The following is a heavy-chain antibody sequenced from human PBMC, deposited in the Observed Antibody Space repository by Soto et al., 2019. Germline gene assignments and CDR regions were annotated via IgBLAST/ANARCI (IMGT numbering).Heavy chain of an antibody. J-gene: IGHJ3*02. Sequence: EVQLVESGGGLVQRGGSLRLSCAASGFSVSSNYMSWVRQAPGKGVEWVSVIYDGGSTYYADSVKGRFTISRDNFKNTLYLQMNSLGVEDTAVYYCEGTNLEAFDIWGQGTMVTVSS. V-gene: IGHV3-66*01. CDR2: IYDGGST. D-gene: IGHD2-8*01. CDR3: EGTNLEAFDI. CDR1: GFSVSSNY.